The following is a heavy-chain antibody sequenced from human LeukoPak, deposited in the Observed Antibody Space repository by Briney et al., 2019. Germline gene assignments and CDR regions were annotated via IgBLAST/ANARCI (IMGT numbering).Heavy chain of an antibody. CDR2: ISGSGLTT. J-gene: IGHJ4*02. D-gene: IGHD6-13*01. V-gene: IGHV3-23*01. Sequence: GGSLRLSCAASGFTFYNFAMNWVRQAPGKGLEWVSAISGSGLTTYYAYSAKGRFTISRDNSKNTLYLQMNSLRAEDTAVYYCAKGDSSSWVVDYWGQGTLVTVSS. CDR1: GFTFYNFA. CDR3: AKGDSSSWVVDY.